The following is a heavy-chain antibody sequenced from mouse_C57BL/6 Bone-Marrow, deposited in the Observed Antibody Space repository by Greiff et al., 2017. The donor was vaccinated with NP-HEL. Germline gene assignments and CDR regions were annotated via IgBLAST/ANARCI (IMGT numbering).Heavy chain of an antibody. CDR3: ASPYDGYVYYAMDY. J-gene: IGHJ4*01. V-gene: IGHV2-2*01. Sequence: QVQLKQSGPGLVQPSQSLSITCTVSGFSLTSYGVHWVRQSPGKGLEWLGVIWSGGSKDYNAAFISRLSISKDNSKSQVFFKMNSLQADDTAIYYCASPYDGYVYYAMDYWGQGTSVTVSS. D-gene: IGHD2-3*01. CDR2: IWSGGSK. CDR1: GFSLTSYG.